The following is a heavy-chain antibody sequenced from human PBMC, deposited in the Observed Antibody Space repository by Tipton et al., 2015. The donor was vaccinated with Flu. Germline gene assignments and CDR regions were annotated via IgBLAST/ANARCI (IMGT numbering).Heavy chain of an antibody. J-gene: IGHJ5*02. CDR1: GYSIRSGYY. V-gene: IGHV4-38-2*02. CDR3: AREGYKSRGHL. CDR2: IHQSGTT. D-gene: IGHD2-15*01. Sequence: TLSLTCAVSGYSIRSGYYWDWIRQPPGKGLEWIGSIHQSGTTYYKSSLKSRATISVDTSKNQFSLKLTSVAAADTAVYYCAREGYKSRGHLWGQGTLVTVSS.